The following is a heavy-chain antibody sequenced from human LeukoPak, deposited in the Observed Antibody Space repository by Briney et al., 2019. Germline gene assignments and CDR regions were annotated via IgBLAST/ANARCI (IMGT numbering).Heavy chain of an antibody. CDR3: ARERVGSDYYGLDV. CDR1: GFIFSTYW. J-gene: IGHJ6*02. D-gene: IGHD6-25*01. Sequence: GGSLRLSCAASGFIFSTYWMHWVRQAPGKWLVSVSRINTDGSSAAYAASVKGRFTISRDNAKNIVYLQMNSLRAEDTALYFCARERVGSDYYGLDVWGQGTTVSVSS. V-gene: IGHV3-74*01. CDR2: INTDGSSA.